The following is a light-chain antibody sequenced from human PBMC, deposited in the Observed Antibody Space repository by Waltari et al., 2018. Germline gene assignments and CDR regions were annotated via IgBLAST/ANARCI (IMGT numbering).Light chain of an antibody. CDR3: QQYYSYPVT. J-gene: IGKJ1*01. CDR2: ASS. Sequence: IRLTQSPSSIAASTRDRVTITWRASQGVGSYLAWYQQKSGRAPKLLLYASSSLEAEVPSRFGGSGSGTDFTLTISCLQSEDFASYFCQQYYSYPVTFGQGTRV. V-gene: IGKV1-8*01. CDR1: QGVGSY.